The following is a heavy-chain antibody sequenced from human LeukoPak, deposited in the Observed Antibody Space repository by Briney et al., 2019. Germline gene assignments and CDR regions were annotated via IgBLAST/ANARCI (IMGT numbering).Heavy chain of an antibody. D-gene: IGHD5-18*01. Sequence: ASVKVSCKASGYTFTSYGISWVRQAPGQGLEWMGWISAYNGNTNYAQKLQGRVTMTTDTSTSTAYMELRSLRSDDTAVYYCAKDWTNTAMVQDDVDYWGQGTLVTVSS. CDR3: AKDWTNTAMVQDDVDY. CDR1: GYTFTSYG. CDR2: ISAYNGNT. J-gene: IGHJ4*02. V-gene: IGHV1-18*01.